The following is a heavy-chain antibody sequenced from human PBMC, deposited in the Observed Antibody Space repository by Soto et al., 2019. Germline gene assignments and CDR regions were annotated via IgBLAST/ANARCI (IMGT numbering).Heavy chain of an antibody. D-gene: IGHD6-13*01. Sequence: SETLSLTCTVSGGSISSYYWSRIRQPPGKGLEWIGYIYYSGSTNYNPSLKSRVTISVDTSKNQFSLKLSSVTAADTAVYYCARLGKPAIAAAGEYNWFDPWGQGTLVTVSS. J-gene: IGHJ5*02. CDR3: ARLGKPAIAAAGEYNWFDP. CDR1: GGSISSYY. V-gene: IGHV4-59*01. CDR2: IYYSGST.